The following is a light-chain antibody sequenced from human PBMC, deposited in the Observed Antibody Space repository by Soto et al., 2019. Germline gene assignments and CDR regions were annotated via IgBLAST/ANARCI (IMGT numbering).Light chain of an antibody. CDR2: DAS. CDR1: ESIRTW. V-gene: IGKV1-5*01. J-gene: IGKJ1*01. CDR3: QQYDGYSTWT. Sequence: DIQMTQSPSTLSASIGDRVTITCRASESIRTWLAWYQHKPGKAPKFLIYDASSLESGVPSRFSGSGSGTEFTLTISNLQPDDFATYYCQQYDGYSTWTFGQGTKVEIK.